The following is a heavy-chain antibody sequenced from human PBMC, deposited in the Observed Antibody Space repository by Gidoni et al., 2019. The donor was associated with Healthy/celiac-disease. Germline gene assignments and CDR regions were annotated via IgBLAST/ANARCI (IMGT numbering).Heavy chain of an antibody. CDR3: TRGKWLRLQLDY. Sequence: FTISRDDSKSIAYLQMNSLKTEDTAVYYCTRGKWLRLQLDYWGQGTLVTVSS. V-gene: IGHV3-49*02. J-gene: IGHJ4*02. D-gene: IGHD5-12*01.